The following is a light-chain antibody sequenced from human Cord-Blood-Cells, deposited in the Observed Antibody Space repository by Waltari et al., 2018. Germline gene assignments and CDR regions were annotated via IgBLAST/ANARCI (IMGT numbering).Light chain of an antibody. J-gene: IGLJ2*01. CDR3: SSYTSSSTVV. V-gene: IGLV2-14*01. CDR2: DVS. CDR1: SSDVGGYNY. Sequence: QSALTQPAPVSGSPGQPITISCTGTSSDVGGYNYVSWYQQHPGKAPKLMIYDVSKRPSGVSNRFSGSKSGNTASLTISGLQAEDEADYYCSSYTSSSTVVFGGGTKLTVL.